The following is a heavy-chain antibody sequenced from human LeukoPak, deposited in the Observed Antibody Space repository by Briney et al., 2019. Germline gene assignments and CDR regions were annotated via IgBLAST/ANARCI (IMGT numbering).Heavy chain of an antibody. V-gene: IGHV3-7*01. D-gene: IGHD5-18*01. CDR3: ARGSTAMVTRAFDI. CDR2: IKQDGSEK. CDR1: GFTFSSYW. J-gene: IGHJ3*02. Sequence: GGSLRLSCAASGFTFSSYWMSWVRQAPGKGLEWVANIKQDGSEKYYVDSVRGRFTISRDNAKNSLYLQMNSLRAEDTAVYYCARGSTAMVTRAFDIWGQGTMVTVSS.